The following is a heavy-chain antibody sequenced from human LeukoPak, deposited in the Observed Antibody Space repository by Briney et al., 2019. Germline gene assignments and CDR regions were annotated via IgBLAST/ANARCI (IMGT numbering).Heavy chain of an antibody. CDR1: GVSISDYD. Sequence: SETLSLTCTVAGVSISDYDWSWIRQPPGKGPEWIGFISYSGSTTYNPALKSRVTMSRDTSKNRFSLELSSVTAADTAVYYCTKYSSGWHTFQHWGQGTLITVSS. V-gene: IGHV4-59*01. J-gene: IGHJ1*01. CDR2: ISYSGST. CDR3: TKYSSGWHTFQH. D-gene: IGHD6-19*01.